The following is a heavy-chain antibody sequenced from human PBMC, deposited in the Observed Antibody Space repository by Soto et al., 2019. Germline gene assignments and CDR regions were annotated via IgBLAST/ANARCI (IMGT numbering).Heavy chain of an antibody. D-gene: IGHD3-9*01. CDR3: APGAGYDSFDF. Sequence: SDTLYLTCSVSGVTMRYGAYSWSWIRQSPGKGLEWLGYISHLATTYYNPSFKSRLSLSIDRTRNQFSLSLSSMTAADQDLYPCAPGAGYDSFDFWGQGIQVTVSS. CDR2: ISHLATT. CDR1: GVTMRYGAYS. J-gene: IGHJ4*02. V-gene: IGHV4-30-2*06.